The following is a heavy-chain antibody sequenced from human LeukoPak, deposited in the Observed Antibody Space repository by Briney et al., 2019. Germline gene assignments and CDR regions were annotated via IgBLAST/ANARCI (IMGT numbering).Heavy chain of an antibody. Sequence: SETLSLTCTVSGGSIRSSYYYWGWIRQPPGKGLEWIGSIYDSGSTYYNPSLKSRVTISVDTSKNQFSLKLSSVTAADTAVYYCARGADILSPHFDYWGQGTLVTVSS. J-gene: IGHJ4*02. V-gene: IGHV4-39*07. CDR1: GGSIRSSYYY. CDR3: ARGADILSPHFDY. CDR2: IYDSGST. D-gene: IGHD3-9*01.